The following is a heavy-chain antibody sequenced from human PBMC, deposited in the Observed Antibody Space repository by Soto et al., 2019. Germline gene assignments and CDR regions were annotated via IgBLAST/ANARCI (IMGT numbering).Heavy chain of an antibody. J-gene: IGHJ4*02. CDR1: GGSISSYY. V-gene: IGHV4-59*12. CDR2: IYYSGST. CDR3: ARAEGGIFDY. Sequence: PSETLSLTCTVSGGSISSYYWSWIRQPPGKGLEWIGYIYYSGSTNYNPSLKSRVTISVDTSKNQFSLKLSSVTAADTAVYYCARAEGGIFDYWGQGTLVTVSS.